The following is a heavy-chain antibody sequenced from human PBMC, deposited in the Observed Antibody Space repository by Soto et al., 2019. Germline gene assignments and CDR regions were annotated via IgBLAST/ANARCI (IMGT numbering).Heavy chain of an antibody. CDR1: GFTFSNYW. V-gene: IGHV3-74*01. CDR2: ISGDGTGT. J-gene: IGHJ4*02. Sequence: GGSLRLSCAASGFTFSNYWMHWVRQAPGKGLVWVSRISGDGTGTDYADSVKGRFTISRDNAKKTLYLQMNNLRADDTAVYYCARLTVPGFWGQGT. CDR3: ARLTVPGF. D-gene: IGHD6-19*01.